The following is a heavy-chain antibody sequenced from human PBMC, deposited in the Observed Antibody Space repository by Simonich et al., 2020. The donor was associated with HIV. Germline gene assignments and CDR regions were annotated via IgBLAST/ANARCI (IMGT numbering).Heavy chain of an antibody. D-gene: IGHD2-21*02. Sequence: GSELKKPGASVKVSCKASGYTFTSYYMHWVRQAPGKGLEWMGIINPSDGSTSYAQKFQGRVTMTRDTSTSTVYMELSSLRSDDTAVYYCARDGVEVVTSGSSVVVTAIHIWGQGTMVTVSS. CDR3: ARDGVEVVTSGSSVVVTAIHI. J-gene: IGHJ3*02. CDR2: INPSDGST. V-gene: IGHV1-46*01. CDR1: GYTFTSYY.